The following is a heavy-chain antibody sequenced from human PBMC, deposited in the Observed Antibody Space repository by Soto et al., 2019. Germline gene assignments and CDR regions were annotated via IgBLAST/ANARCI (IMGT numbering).Heavy chain of an antibody. CDR2: ISAYNGNT. CDR3: ARGGITIDY. J-gene: IGHJ4*02. V-gene: IGHV1-18*01. CDR1: GYTFTNFG. D-gene: IGHD3-3*01. Sequence: QVQLVQSGAEVKKPGASVKVSCKASGYTFTNFGISWVRQAPGQGLGWMGWISAYNGNTNYSQNFQGRVTMTTAPSASPAYMGLRSLRSADTAVYYWARGGITIDYWGQGTLVTVSS.